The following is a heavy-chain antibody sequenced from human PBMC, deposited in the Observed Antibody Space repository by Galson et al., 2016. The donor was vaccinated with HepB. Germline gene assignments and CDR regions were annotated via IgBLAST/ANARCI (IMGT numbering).Heavy chain of an antibody. Sequence: SETLSLTCTVSGGSISSYYWSWIRQPPGKGLEWIGYIYYSGSTNYNPSPKSRVTISVDTSKNQFSLKLRSVTAADTAVYYCARRPIAARPYYFDYWGQGTLVTVSS. CDR1: GGSISSYY. CDR3: ARRPIAARPYYFDY. D-gene: IGHD6-6*01. CDR2: IYYSGST. J-gene: IGHJ4*02. V-gene: IGHV4-59*01.